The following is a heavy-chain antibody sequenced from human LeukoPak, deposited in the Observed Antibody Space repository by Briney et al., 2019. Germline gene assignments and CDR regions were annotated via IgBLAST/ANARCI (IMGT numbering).Heavy chain of an antibody. CDR3: ARYVPRYCSSTSCLLYYFDY. Sequence: SETLSLTCTVSGGSISSYYWSWIRQPPGKRLEWIGYIYYSGSTNYNPSLKSRVTISVDTSKNQFTLKLSSVTAADTAVYYCARYVPRYCSSTSCLLYYFDYWGQGTLVTVSS. D-gene: IGHD2-2*01. CDR2: IYYSGST. J-gene: IGHJ4*02. CDR1: GGSISSYY. V-gene: IGHV4-59*01.